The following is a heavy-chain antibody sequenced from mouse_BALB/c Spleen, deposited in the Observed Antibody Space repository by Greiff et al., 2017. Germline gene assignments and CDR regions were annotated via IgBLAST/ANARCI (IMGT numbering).Heavy chain of an antibody. D-gene: IGHD2-1*01. CDR3: ARPYYGNYGWYFDV. CDR2: INPDSSTI. J-gene: IGHJ1*01. Sequence: EVQLVESGGGLVQPGGSLKLSCAASGFDFSRYWMSWVRQAPGKGLEWIGEINPDSSTINYTPSLKDKFIISRDNAKNTLYLQMSKVRSEDTALYYCARPYYGNYGWYFDVWGAGTTVTVSS. V-gene: IGHV4-1*02. CDR1: GFDFSRYW.